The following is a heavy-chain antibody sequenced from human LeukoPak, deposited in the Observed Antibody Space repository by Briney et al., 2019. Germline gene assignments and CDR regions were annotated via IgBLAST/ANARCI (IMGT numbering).Heavy chain of an antibody. D-gene: IGHD6-19*01. V-gene: IGHV5-51*01. J-gene: IGHJ5*02. CDR1: GYSFTSNW. Sequence: GESLRISCKGSGYSFTSNWIGWVRQMPGKGLEWMGIIYPDDSDTRYSHSVQGQHIISADKSISTAYLQWSSLKASDSAMYYCARRIRVAGTTRARFDPWGQGTLVTVSS. CDR3: ARRIRVAGTTRARFDP. CDR2: IYPDDSDT.